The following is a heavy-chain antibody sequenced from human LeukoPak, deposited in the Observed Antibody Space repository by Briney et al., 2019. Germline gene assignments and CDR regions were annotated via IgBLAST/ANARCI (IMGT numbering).Heavy chain of an antibody. Sequence: GGSLRLSCAASGFTFSSYSMNWVRQAPGKGLEWVSSISSSSSYIYYADSVKGRFTISRDNAKNSLYLQMNSLRAEDKAVDYCARDQNQLWFGELLFDYWGQGTLVTVSS. D-gene: IGHD3-10*01. CDR2: ISSSSSYI. CDR1: GFTFSSYS. V-gene: IGHV3-21*01. CDR3: ARDQNQLWFGELLFDY. J-gene: IGHJ4*02.